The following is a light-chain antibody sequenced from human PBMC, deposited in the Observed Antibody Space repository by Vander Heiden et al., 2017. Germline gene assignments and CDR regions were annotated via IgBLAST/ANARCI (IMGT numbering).Light chain of an antibody. CDR2: GAS. CDR1: QSVSSN. V-gene: IGKV3-15*01. CDR3: QHYNKWHWT. Sequence: EIVMTQSPATLSVSPGERATLSCRASQSVSSNLAWYQQKPGQAPRLLNYGASTSATGIPAWISGSGSGKVFTLTISSLQYEYFAVYYYQHYNKWHWTFGQGTKVEIK. J-gene: IGKJ1*01.